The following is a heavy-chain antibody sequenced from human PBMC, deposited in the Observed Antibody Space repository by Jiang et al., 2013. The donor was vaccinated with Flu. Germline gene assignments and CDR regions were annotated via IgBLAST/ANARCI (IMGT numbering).Heavy chain of an antibody. J-gene: IGHJ4*02. Sequence: QLLESGGGLVQPGGSLRLSCAASGFTFSNYAMSWVRQAPGKGLEWVSVISGSGSSTYYADSVKGRFTISRDNSKNTLYLQMNSLRADDTAVYYCAKDRGAYSYGSEFDYWGQGTLVTVSS. CDR3: AKDRGAYSYGSEFDY. D-gene: IGHD5-18*01. CDR1: GFTFSNYA. V-gene: IGHV3-23*01. CDR2: ISGSGSST.